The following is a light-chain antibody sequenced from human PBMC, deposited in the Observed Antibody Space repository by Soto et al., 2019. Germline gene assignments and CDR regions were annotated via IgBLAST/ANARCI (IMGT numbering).Light chain of an antibody. V-gene: IGLV1-40*01. CDR3: QSYDSSLSGSV. CDR1: SSNIGAGYD. J-gene: IGLJ7*01. CDR2: GNS. Sequence: QSVLTQPPSVSGAPGQRCTISCTGSSSNIGAGYDVHWYQQLPGTAPKLLIYGNSNRPSGVPDRFSGSKSGTSASLAITGIQAEDEADYYCQSYDSSLSGSVFGGGTQLTVL.